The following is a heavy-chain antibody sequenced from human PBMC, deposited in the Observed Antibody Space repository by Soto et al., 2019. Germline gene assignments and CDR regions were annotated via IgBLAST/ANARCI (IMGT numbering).Heavy chain of an antibody. J-gene: IGHJ5*02. Sequence: QVQLVQSGAEVKKPGSSVKVSCKASGGTFSSYAISWVRQAPGQGLEWMGGIIPIFGTANYAQKFQGRVTITADESTSTAYMELSSLRSEDTAVYYCAREGCSGGSCYSDCNWFDPWGQGTLVTVSS. D-gene: IGHD2-15*01. CDR3: AREGCSGGSCYSDCNWFDP. CDR1: GGTFSSYA. CDR2: IIPIFGTA. V-gene: IGHV1-69*01.